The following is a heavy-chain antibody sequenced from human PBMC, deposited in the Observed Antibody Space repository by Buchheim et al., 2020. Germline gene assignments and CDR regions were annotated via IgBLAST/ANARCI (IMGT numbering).Heavy chain of an antibody. CDR2: INPNSGGT. D-gene: IGHD6-13*01. Sequence: QVQLVQSGAEVKKPGASVNVSCKASGYTFTGYYMHWVRQAPGQGLEWMGWINPNSGGTNYAQKFQGRVTMTRDTSLRTAYMELSRLRSDDTAVYYCARAFSPRSVAAAGLKWFDPWGQGTL. V-gene: IGHV1-2*02. CDR3: ARAFSPRSVAAAGLKWFDP. J-gene: IGHJ5*02. CDR1: GYTFTGYY.